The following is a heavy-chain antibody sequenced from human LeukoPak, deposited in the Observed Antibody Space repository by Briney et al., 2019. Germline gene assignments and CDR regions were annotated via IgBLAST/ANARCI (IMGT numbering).Heavy chain of an antibody. J-gene: IGHJ3*02. D-gene: IGHD2-15*01. CDR3: AREDMWAFDM. CDR2: IKPEGSEI. Sequence: GGPLTLSCAASGFTLRNYWVSCVRQTPGKGLEWLATIKPEGSEIDYVHSVKSRFTISKDNAKNSLYLHIDSLRAEDTALYYCAREDMWAFDMWGQGTMVIVSS. CDR1: GFTLRNYW. V-gene: IGHV3-7*01.